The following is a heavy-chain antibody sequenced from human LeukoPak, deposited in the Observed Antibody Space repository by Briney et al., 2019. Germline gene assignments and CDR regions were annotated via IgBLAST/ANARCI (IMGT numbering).Heavy chain of an antibody. CDR1: GFSLSGDW. CDR3: AKGPDEYSSCWYGEEYGMDV. Sequence: GGSLRLSCVGSGFSLSGDWMTWVRQAPGTGLEWVANIKEDGGETYYVDSVKGRFTISRDNAKNSLYLQMNSLRAEDTAVYYCAKGPDEYSSCWYGEEYGMDVWGQGTTVTVSS. D-gene: IGHD6-19*01. V-gene: IGHV3-7*03. CDR2: IKEDGGET. J-gene: IGHJ6*02.